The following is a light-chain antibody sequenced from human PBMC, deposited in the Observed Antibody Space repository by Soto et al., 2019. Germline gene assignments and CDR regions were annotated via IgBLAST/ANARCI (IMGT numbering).Light chain of an antibody. V-gene: IGLV1-40*01. J-gene: IGLJ1*01. CDR1: SSNIGAGYD. Sequence: QSVLTQPPSVSGAPGQRVTISCTGSSSNIGAGYDVHWYQQLPGTAPKLLIYGNSNRPSGVPDRFSGSKSGTSASLAITGLQAEDEAYYYCQSYDSSPSAFYVSGTGTNVTVL. CDR2: GNS. CDR3: QSYDSSPSAFYV.